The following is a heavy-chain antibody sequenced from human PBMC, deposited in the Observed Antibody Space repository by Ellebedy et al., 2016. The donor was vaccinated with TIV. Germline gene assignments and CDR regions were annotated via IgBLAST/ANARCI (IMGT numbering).Heavy chain of an antibody. CDR1: GGSINYYY. Sequence: MPGGSLSLSCTVSGGSINYYYWSWIRQPPGKGLEWTGYFYYPGNTNYSPSLRNRVTISVATSKNQFSLRLSSVTAADTVVYFCARDRRGSGWYIDFWGRGALVTVSS. D-gene: IGHD6-19*01. J-gene: IGHJ4*02. V-gene: IGHV4-59*12. CDR3: ARDRRGSGWYIDF. CDR2: FYYPGNT.